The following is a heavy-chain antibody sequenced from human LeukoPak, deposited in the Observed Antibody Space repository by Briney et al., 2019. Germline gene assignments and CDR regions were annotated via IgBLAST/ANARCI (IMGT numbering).Heavy chain of an antibody. V-gene: IGHV1-69*01. J-gene: IGHJ5*02. CDR2: IIPIFGTA. CDR1: GGTFSSYA. CDR3: ARVGCSGVSCYSNWFDP. Sequence: SVKVSCKASGGTFSSYAISWVRQALGQGLEWMGGIIPIFGTANYAQKFQGRVTITADESTSTAYMELSSLRSEDTAVYYCARVGCSGVSCYSNWFDPWGQGTLVTVSS. D-gene: IGHD2-15*01.